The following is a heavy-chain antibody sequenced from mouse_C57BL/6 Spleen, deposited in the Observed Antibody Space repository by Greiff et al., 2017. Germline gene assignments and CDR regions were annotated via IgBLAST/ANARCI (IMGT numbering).Heavy chain of an antibody. J-gene: IGHJ1*03. D-gene: IGHD2-1*01. V-gene: IGHV5-16*01. CDR2: INYDGSST. CDR3: ARGGNYVGWYFDV. CDR1: GFTFSDYY. Sequence: DVKLVESEGGLVQPGSSMKLSCTASGFTFSDYYMAWVRQVPEKGLEWVANINYDGSSTYYLDSLKSRFIISRDNAKNILYLQMSSLKSEDTATYYCARGGNYVGWYFDVWGTGTTVTVSS.